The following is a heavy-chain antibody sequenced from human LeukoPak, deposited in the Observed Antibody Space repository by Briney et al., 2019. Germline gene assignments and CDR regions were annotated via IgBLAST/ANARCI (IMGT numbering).Heavy chain of an antibody. CDR3: AKRMGPSIAAADLDY. CDR2: ISYDGSNK. D-gene: IGHD6-13*01. Sequence: GGSLRLSCAASGFTFSSYGMQWVRQAPGKGLEWVAVISYDGSNKYYADSVKGRFTISRDNSKNTLYLQMNSLRAEDTAVYYCAKRMGPSIAAADLDYWGQGTLVTASS. V-gene: IGHV3-30*18. CDR1: GFTFSSYG. J-gene: IGHJ4*02.